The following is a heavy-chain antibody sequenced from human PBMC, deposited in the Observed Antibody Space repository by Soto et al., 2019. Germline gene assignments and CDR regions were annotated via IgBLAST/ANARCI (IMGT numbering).Heavy chain of an antibody. CDR2: IYSGGST. Sequence: GWSLRLSCSVSVLTVSRTQMSWVRQAPGKGLQWVSVIYSGGSTYYANAVKGRFTISRVNSKNTLYLQLNSLRAEDTAVYYCARDRYYDSPGSQPDNWGQGTLVTVSS. V-gene: IGHV3-53*01. CDR3: ARDRYYDSPGSQPDN. CDR1: VLTVSRTQ. D-gene: IGHD3-22*01. J-gene: IGHJ4*02.